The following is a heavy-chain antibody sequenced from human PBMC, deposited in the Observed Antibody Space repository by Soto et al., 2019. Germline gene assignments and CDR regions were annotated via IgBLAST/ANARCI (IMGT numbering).Heavy chain of an antibody. CDR1: GYVFPSYD. CDR2: VNPGSGYK. J-gene: IGHJ6*03. V-gene: IGHV1-8*01. CDR3: SRADPRHYYMDV. Sequence: QVQLVQSGAEVKKPGASVRVSCKASGYVFPSYDITWVRQAPGHGLEWMGWVNPGSGYKGYAQNFQGRVTLPRNRSISTVYMELSSLRSEATAVYYCSRADPRHYYMDVWGKGTTVTVSS.